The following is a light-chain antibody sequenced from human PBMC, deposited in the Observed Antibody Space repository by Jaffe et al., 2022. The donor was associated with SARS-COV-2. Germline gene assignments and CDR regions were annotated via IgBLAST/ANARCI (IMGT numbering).Light chain of an antibody. V-gene: IGKV3-20*01. J-gene: IGKJ2*01. CDR3: QQYGSSPRT. Sequence: IVLTQSPGTLSLSPGERATLSCRASQSVSSNYLVWYQQKPGQAPRLLIYGASSRATGIPDRFSGSGSGTDFTLTISRLEPEDFAMYYCQQYGSSPRTFGQGTKLEIK. CDR1: QSVSSNY. CDR2: GAS.